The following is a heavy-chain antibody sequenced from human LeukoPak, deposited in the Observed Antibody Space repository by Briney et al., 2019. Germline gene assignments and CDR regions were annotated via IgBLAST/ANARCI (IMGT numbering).Heavy chain of an antibody. D-gene: IGHD5-24*01. J-gene: IGHJ6*02. CDR3: ARIEPKKYYGMDV. CDR2: INPNSGGT. V-gene: IGHV1-2*04. Sequence: ASVKVSCKASGYTFTGYYMHWVRQAPGQGLEWMGWINPNSGGTNYAQKFQGWVTMTRDTSISTAYMELSRLRSDDTAVYYCARIEPKKYYGMDVWGQGSTVTVSS. CDR1: GYTFTGYY.